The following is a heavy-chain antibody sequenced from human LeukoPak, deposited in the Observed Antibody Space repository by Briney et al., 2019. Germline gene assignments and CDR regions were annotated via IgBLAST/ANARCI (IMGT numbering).Heavy chain of an antibody. D-gene: IGHD3-10*02. CDR3: AELGITMIGGV. V-gene: IGHV3-66*01. J-gene: IGHJ6*04. Sequence: GGPLRLSCAASGFTFSSYAMSWVRQTPGKGLEWVSVIYSGGTTSYADSVKGRFTIPRDNSKNTLYLQMNSLRAEDTAVYYCAELGITMIGGVWGKGTTVTISS. CDR2: IYSGGTT. CDR1: GFTFSSYA.